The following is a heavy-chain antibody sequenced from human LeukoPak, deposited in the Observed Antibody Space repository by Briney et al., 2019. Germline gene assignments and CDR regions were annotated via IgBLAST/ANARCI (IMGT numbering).Heavy chain of an antibody. J-gene: IGHJ4*02. CDR1: GFTFDDYA. CDR3: AKDIFTGIAAAGAIDY. Sequence: GRSPRLSCAASGFTFDDYAMHWVRQAPGKGLEWVSGISWNSGSIGYADSVKGRFTISRDNAKNSLYLQMNSLRAEDTALYYCAKDIFTGIAAAGAIDYWGQGTLVTVSS. CDR2: ISWNSGSI. D-gene: IGHD6-13*01. V-gene: IGHV3-9*01.